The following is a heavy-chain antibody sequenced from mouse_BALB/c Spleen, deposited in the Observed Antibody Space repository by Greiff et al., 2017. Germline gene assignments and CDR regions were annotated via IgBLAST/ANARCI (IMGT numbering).Heavy chain of an antibody. CDR2: ISSGGSYT. Sequence: EVKLMESGGGLVKPGGSLKLSCAASGFTFSSYAMSWVRQSPEKRLEWVAEISSGGSYTYYPDTVTGRFTISRDNAKNTLYLEMSSLRSEDTAMYYCAVWVPWFAYWGQGTLVTVSA. CDR1: GFTFSSYA. CDR3: AVWVPWFAY. V-gene: IGHV5-9-4*01. D-gene: IGHD4-1*01. J-gene: IGHJ3*01.